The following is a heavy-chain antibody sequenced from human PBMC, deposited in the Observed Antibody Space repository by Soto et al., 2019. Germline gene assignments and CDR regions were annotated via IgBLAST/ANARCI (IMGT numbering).Heavy chain of an antibody. CDR1: GYTFTSYG. CDR3: ATLLFLEWFEDY. Sequence: ASVKVSCKTSGYTFTSYGISWVRQAPGQGLEWMGWISTYNGNTNYAQKFQGRATMTTDTSTTTAYMELRSLKSDDTAVYYCATLLFLEWFEDYWGQGTLVTVSS. J-gene: IGHJ4*02. D-gene: IGHD3-3*01. V-gene: IGHV1-18*04. CDR2: ISTYNGNT.